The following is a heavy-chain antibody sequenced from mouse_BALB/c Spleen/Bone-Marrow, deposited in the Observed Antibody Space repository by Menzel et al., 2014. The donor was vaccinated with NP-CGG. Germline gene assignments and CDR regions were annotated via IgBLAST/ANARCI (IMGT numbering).Heavy chain of an antibody. D-gene: IGHD2-3*01. Sequence: PVKTGASVKISCEASGYSFTGYYMHWVKQSHGKSLEWIGYISCYNGATSYNQKFKGKATFTVDTSSSTAYMQFNSLTSEDSAVYYCARGDGYYVDFDYWGQGTTLTVSS. J-gene: IGHJ2*01. CDR2: ISCYNGAT. CDR1: GYSFTGYY. V-gene: IGHV1S34*01. CDR3: ARGDGYYVDFDY.